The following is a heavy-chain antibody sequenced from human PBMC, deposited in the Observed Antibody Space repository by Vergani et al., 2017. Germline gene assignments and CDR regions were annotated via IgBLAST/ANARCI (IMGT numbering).Heavy chain of an antibody. V-gene: IGHV3-66*02. CDR3: ARGMTTATTDLDGFDI. D-gene: IGHD4-17*01. J-gene: IGHJ3*02. CDR2: INIGGRT. Sequence: VESGGGLVPPGGSLRLSCAASAFSVSSHYMTWVRQAPGKGLEWVSTINIGGRTSYADSVKGRLTLTRDDSKNTLHLQMNSLRADDTAVYYCARGMTTATTDLDGFDIWGQGTMVSVSS. CDR1: AFSVSSHY.